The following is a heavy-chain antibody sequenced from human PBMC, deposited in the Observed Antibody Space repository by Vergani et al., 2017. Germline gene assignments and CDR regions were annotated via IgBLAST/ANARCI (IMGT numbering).Heavy chain of an antibody. V-gene: IGHV1-2*02. CDR2: INPNSGGT. J-gene: IGHJ4*02. D-gene: IGHD1-26*01. CDR3: AREAGGATTGFDY. CDR1: GYTFTGYY. Sequence: QLVQSGPEVKKPGTSVKVSCKASGYTFTGYYMHWVRQAPGQGLEWMGWINPNSGGTNYAQKFQGRVTMTRDTSISTAYMELSRLRSDDTAVYYCAREAGGATTGFDYWGQGTLVTVSS.